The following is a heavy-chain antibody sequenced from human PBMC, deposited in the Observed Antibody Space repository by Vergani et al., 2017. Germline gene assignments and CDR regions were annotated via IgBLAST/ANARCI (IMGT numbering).Heavy chain of an antibody. J-gene: IGHJ6*02. V-gene: IGHV3-11*04. CDR1: GFKFSDHY. Sequence: LEESGGGSVKPGGSLRLPCAASGFKFSDHYMSWIRQAPGKGLEWVSNISPGASTVSYTDSVTGRFTVSRDNDNNSLTLEMTTLRVEDTAVFYCSMNPGISTTPHYYAMDVGGQGTTVTVSS. CDR3: SMNPGISTTPHYYAMDV. D-gene: IGHD1-1*01. CDR2: ISPGASTV.